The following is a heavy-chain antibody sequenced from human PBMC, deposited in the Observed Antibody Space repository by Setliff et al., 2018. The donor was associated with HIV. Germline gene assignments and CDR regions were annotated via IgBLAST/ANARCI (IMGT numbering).Heavy chain of an antibody. CDR2: INTKTGNP. CDR1: GYTFTNYY. D-gene: IGHD1-7*01. V-gene: IGHV7-4-1*02. CDR3: ARELSPTGTD. J-gene: IGHJ4*02. Sequence: ASVKVSCKASGYTFTNYYMHWVRQAPGQGLEWMGWINTKTGNPTYAQGFTGRFVFSLDTSVSTAYLQISSLKAEDTAVYYCARELSPTGTDWGQGTLVTVSS.